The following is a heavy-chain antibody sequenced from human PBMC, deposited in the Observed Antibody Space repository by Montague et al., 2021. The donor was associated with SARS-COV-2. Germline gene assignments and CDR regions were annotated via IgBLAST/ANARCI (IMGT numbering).Heavy chain of an antibody. CDR1: GGSISSYN. V-gene: IGHV4-59*01. J-gene: IGHJ4*02. CDR3: ARGDGHYYGSGTYPYY. Sequence: SETLSLTCTVSGGSISSYNWSWIRQPPGKGLECIGYIYYSGNTNYNPSLKSRVTMSVDTSKNQFSLKLSSVTAADTAVYYCARGDGHYYGSGTYPYYWGQGTLVTVSS. CDR2: IYYSGNT. D-gene: IGHD3-10*01.